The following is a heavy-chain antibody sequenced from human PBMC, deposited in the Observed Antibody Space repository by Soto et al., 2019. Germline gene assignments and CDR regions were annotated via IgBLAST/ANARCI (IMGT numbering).Heavy chain of an antibody. Sequence: QITLKESGPPLVNPAQTLTLTCTCSGFSLTTDGVGVGWFRQAPGKALAWLALLYWDNDRRLSPSLRSRPTIARDTSKNQVVLTVTNMDPGDTATYYCAHVGYRSGSYYGRPFDFWGQGTLVTVSS. CDR3: AHVGYRSGSYYGRPFDF. V-gene: IGHV2-5*02. CDR2: LYWDNDR. CDR1: GFSLTTDGVG. D-gene: IGHD3-10*01. J-gene: IGHJ4*02.